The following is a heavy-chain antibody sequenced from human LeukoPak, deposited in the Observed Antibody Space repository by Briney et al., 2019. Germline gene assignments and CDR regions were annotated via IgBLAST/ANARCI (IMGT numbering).Heavy chain of an antibody. V-gene: IGHV3-23*01. D-gene: IGHD1-26*01. CDR1: GFTFNTYT. J-gene: IGHJ4*02. CDR2: ISSSGDGT. Sequence: GGSLRLSCAASGFTFNTYTMNWVRQAPGKGLEWVSAISSSGDGTSYADSVKGRFTISRDSSRNTLYLQMNSLGVEDTAVYYCEKAPPTDSAYYVFAYWGQGTLVTVSS. CDR3: EKAPPTDSAYYVFAY.